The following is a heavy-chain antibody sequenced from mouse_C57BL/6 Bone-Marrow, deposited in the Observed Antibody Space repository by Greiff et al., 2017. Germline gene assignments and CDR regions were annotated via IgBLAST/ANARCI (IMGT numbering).Heavy chain of an antibody. J-gene: IGHJ3*01. Sequence: EVMLVESGGGLVQPKGSLKLSCAASGFSFNTYAMNWVRQAPGKGLEWVARIRSKSNNYATYYADSVKDRFTISRDDSESMLYLQMNNLKTEDTAMYYCVRRHYDYDGFAYWGQGTLVTVSA. D-gene: IGHD2-4*01. CDR3: VRRHYDYDGFAY. CDR1: GFSFNTYA. V-gene: IGHV10-1*01. CDR2: IRSKSNNYAT.